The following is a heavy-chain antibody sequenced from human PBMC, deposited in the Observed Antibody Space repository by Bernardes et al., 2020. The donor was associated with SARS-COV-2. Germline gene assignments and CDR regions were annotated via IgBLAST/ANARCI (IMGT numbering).Heavy chain of an antibody. CDR2: IYPGDSDT. CDR1: GYSFTSYW. CDR3: ARILGYVDWSTDHYYFDY. J-gene: IGHJ4*02. V-gene: IGHV5-51*01. D-gene: IGHD3-9*01. Sequence: GESLKISCKGSGYSFTSYWIGWVRQMPGKGLEWMGIIYPGDSDTRYSPSFQGQVTISADKSISTAYLQWSSLKASDTAMYYFARILGYVDWSTDHYYFDYWGQGTLVTVSA.